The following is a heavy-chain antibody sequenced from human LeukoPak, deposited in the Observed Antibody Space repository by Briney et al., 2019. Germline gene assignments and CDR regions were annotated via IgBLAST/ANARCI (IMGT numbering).Heavy chain of an antibody. V-gene: IGHV1-18*01. CDR1: GYTFTSYG. D-gene: IGHD2-21*01. CDR2: ISAYNGNT. CDR3: ASVVHGSYSPLDN. J-gene: IGHJ4*02. Sequence: ASVKVSCKASGYTFTSYGISCVRQAPGQGLEWMGCISAYNGNTNYAQKLQGRVTMTTDTSTSTAYMELRSLRSDDTAVYYCASVVHGSYSPLDNWGQGTLFTVSS.